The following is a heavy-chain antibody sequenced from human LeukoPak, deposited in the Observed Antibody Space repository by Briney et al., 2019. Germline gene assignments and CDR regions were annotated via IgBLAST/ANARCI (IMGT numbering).Heavy chain of an antibody. V-gene: IGHV3-49*04. CDR2: IRAKTHDGTT. Sequence: GGSLTLSCTTSGLTSGHHNMKWVRHAPDKVREWVGYIRAKTHDGTTNYAASVKGRFTISRDDSENVAYLRMTNLKSEDTAIYYRTRGQQYPYGPELDYWGQGALVTVSS. CDR3: TRGQQYPYGPELDY. D-gene: IGHD3-10*01. CDR1: GLTSGHHN. J-gene: IGHJ4*02.